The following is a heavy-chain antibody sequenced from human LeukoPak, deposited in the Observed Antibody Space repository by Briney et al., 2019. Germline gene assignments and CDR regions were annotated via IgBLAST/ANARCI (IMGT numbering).Heavy chain of an antibody. D-gene: IGHD2/OR15-2a*01. Sequence: SQTLSLTCAISGDSVSSNSAAWNWIRRSPSRGLEWLGRTYYRSKWYNDYAVYVKSRVTINSDTSKNQFSLQLNSVTSEDTAVYYCARSGNKGHAFDFWGQGTMVTVSS. V-gene: IGHV6-1*01. CDR1: GDSVSSNSAA. J-gene: IGHJ3*01. CDR3: ARSGNKGHAFDF. CDR2: TYYRSKWYN.